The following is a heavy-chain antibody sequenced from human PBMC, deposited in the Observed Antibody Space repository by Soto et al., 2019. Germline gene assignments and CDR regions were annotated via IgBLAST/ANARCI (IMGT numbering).Heavy chain of an antibody. Sequence: EVQLVESGGRLVQPGGSLTLSCAASGFTFTNYWMHWVRQAPGKGLVWVSRIHYDGSNTRYADSVNGRFTISRDNAKNARDRHVTSLDVDETAVYYCAIDWYNFAFGGAGGGHWYFDLWGRGTLVTVSP. CDR2: IHYDGSNT. V-gene: IGHV3-74*01. J-gene: IGHJ2*01. D-gene: IGHD3-16*01. CDR1: GFTFTNYW. CDR3: AIDWYNFAFGGAGGGHWYFDL.